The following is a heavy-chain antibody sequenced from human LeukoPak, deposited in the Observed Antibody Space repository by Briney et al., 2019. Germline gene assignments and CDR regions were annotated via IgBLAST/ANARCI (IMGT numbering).Heavy chain of an antibody. CDR1: GYTFTGYY. CDR3: AGPWDQVGFDP. V-gene: IGHV1-2*02. D-gene: IGHD1-26*01. Sequence: ASVKVSCKASGYTFTGYYIHWVRQAPGQGLEWMGWVNPNDGGTNYAQKFQGRVTMTRDTSISTAYMELIGLRSDDTAVYYCAGPWDQVGFDPWGQGTLVSVSS. CDR2: VNPNDGGT. J-gene: IGHJ5*02.